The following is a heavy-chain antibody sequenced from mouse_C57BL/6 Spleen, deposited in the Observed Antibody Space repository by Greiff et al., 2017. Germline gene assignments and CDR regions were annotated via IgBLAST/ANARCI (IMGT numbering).Heavy chain of an antibody. Sequence: VQLQQSGPELVKPGASVKISCKASGYAFSSSWMNWVKQRPGKGLEWIGRIYPGDGDTNYNGKFKGKATLTADKSSSTAYLQLSSLTSEDSAVYFCASLDYDWCAYWGQGTLVTVSA. J-gene: IGHJ3*01. CDR1: GYAFSSSW. CDR3: ASLDYDWCAY. V-gene: IGHV1-82*01. D-gene: IGHD2-4*01. CDR2: IYPGDGDT.